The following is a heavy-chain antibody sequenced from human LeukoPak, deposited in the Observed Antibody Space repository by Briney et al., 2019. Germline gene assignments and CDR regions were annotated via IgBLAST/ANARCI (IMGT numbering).Heavy chain of an antibody. CDR2: IYYSGST. CDR3: ARENGDYAYDY. J-gene: IGHJ4*02. D-gene: IGHD4-17*01. CDR1: GGSISSSSYY. Sequence: SETLSLTCTVSGGSISSSSYYWGWIRQPPGKGLEWIGSIYYSGSTYYNPSLKSRLTLSVDTSKNQFSLRLRSVTTADTAVYFCARENGDYAYDYWGQGTPVTVSS. V-gene: IGHV4-39*07.